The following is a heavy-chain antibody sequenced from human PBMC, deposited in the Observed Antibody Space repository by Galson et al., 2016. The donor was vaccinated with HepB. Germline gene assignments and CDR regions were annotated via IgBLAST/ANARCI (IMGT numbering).Heavy chain of an antibody. CDR2: ISGSGISA. D-gene: IGHD1-26*01. Sequence: SLRLSCAASTFTLKFSDYAFGWVRQAPGQGLEWVAGISGSGISAYYGDSVKGRFTISRDNSKNTLYLQMDRLTTDDTAVYYCARDPIAGAPDYFDYWGQGTLVTVSS. V-gene: IGHV3-23*01. CDR1: TFTLKFSDYA. J-gene: IGHJ4*02. CDR3: ARDPIAGAPDYFDY.